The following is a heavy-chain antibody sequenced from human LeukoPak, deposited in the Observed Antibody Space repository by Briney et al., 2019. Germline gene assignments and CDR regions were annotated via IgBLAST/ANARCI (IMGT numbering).Heavy chain of an antibody. J-gene: IGHJ3*02. Sequence: PGGSLRLSCAASGFTFSSYGMHWVRQAPGKGLEWVAVIWYDGSNKYYADSVKGRFTISRDNSKNTLYLQMNSLRAEDTAVYYCARDGIVVVPAASDAFDIWGQGTMVTVSS. D-gene: IGHD2-2*01. CDR2: IWYDGSNK. V-gene: IGHV3-33*01. CDR3: ARDGIVVVPAASDAFDI. CDR1: GFTFSSYG.